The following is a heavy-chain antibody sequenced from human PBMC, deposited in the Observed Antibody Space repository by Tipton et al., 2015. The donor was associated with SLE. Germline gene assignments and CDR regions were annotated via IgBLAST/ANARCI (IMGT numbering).Heavy chain of an antibody. V-gene: IGHV1-2*06. CDR2: INPNTGGT. J-gene: IGHJ4*02. CDR1: GYTFTGYY. CDR3: ARGGYSGYEAGAFDF. Sequence: QLVQSGAEVKEPGASVKVSCKASGYTFTGYYLHWVRQAPGQGLEWMGRINPNTGGTNYAQKFQGRVTMTRDTSIGTAFMELSRLISDDTAVYYCARGGYSGYEAGAFDFWGQGTLVTVSS. D-gene: IGHD5-12*01.